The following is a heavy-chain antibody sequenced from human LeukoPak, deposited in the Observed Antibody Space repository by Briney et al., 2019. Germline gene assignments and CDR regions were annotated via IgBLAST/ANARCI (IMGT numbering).Heavy chain of an antibody. CDR1: GFALSGHW. V-gene: IGHV3-7*03. J-gene: IGHJ4*02. CDR2: VNRDGSET. D-gene: IGHD3-3*01. CDR3: ARDQYDTWSRRGNFDS. Sequence: GGSLRLSCAASGFALSGHWMTWVRQVPGRGPEWEANVNRDGSETYYLDSVKGRFTISRDNTKNSLYLQMNSLRVEDTAVFYCARDQYDTWSRRGNFDSWGQGTLVIVSS.